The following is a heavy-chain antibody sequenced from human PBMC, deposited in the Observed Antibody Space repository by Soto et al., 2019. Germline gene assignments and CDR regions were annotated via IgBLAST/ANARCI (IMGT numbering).Heavy chain of an antibody. D-gene: IGHD4-17*01. CDR1: DSTFTGYT. CDR2: ISSLNGNT. J-gene: IGHJ5*02. CDR3: ARGTVTSGRWFGP. Sequence: QVHLVQSETEVKEPGASVTVSWKTSDSTFTGYTINWVRQAPGQGLEWLGWISSLNGNTNYARKYQGRLTMTTNTSATTAYMELRSLRSDDTAVYFCARGTVTSGRWFGPWGQGTLVTVSS. V-gene: IGHV1-18*04.